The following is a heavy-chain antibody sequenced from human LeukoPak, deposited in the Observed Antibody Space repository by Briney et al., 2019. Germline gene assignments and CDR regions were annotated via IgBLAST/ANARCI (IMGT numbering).Heavy chain of an antibody. CDR3: ARHASYDILTGYYTYYMDV. Sequence: GRSLRLSCAASGFTFSSYWMHWVRQAPGKGLVWVSRINSDGSSTSYADSVKGRFTISRDNAKNTLYLQMNSLRAEDTAVYYCARHASYDILTGYYTYYMDVWGKGTTATISS. CDR2: INSDGSST. J-gene: IGHJ6*03. D-gene: IGHD3-9*01. V-gene: IGHV3-74*01. CDR1: GFTFSSYW.